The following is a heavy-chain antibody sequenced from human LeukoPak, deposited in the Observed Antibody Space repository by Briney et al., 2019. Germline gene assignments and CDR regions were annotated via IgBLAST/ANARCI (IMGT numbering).Heavy chain of an antibody. Sequence: GGSLRLSCAASGFTFSSYGMHWVRQAPGKGLEWVAFIRSDGSEKYYADSVKGRFTISRYNSKSTLYLQMNSLRAEDTAIYYCAKALLGIRGGFDYWGQGTLVTVSS. V-gene: IGHV3-30*02. CDR3: AKALLGIRGGFDY. D-gene: IGHD3-10*01. CDR1: GFTFSSYG. J-gene: IGHJ4*02. CDR2: IRSDGSEK.